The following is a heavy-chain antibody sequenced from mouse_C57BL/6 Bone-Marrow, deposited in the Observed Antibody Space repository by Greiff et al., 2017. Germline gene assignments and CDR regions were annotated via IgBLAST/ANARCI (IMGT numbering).Heavy chain of an antibody. J-gene: IGHJ4*01. Sequence: VQLQQPGAELVKPGASVKLSCKASGYTFTSYWMHWVKQRPGQGLEWIGMIHPNSGSTNYNEKFKSKATLTVDKSSSTAYMPLSSLTSEDSAVYYCARRGVYYDYLRGAMDYWGQGTSVTVSS. V-gene: IGHV1-64*01. CDR2: IHPNSGST. CDR3: ARRGVYYDYLRGAMDY. CDR1: GYTFTSYW. D-gene: IGHD2-4*01.